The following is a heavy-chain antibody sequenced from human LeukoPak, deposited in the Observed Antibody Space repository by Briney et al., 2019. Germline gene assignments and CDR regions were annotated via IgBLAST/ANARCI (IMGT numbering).Heavy chain of an antibody. J-gene: IGHJ6*02. V-gene: IGHV4-59*01. Sequence: SETLSLTCTVSGGSISSYCWSWIRQPPGKGLEWIGYIYYSGSTNYNPSLKSRVTISVDTSKNQFSLKLSSVTAADTAVYYCAREASNYYYYGMDVWGQGTTVTVSS. CDR1: GGSISSYC. CDR3: AREASNYYYYGMDV. CDR2: IYYSGST. D-gene: IGHD4-11*01.